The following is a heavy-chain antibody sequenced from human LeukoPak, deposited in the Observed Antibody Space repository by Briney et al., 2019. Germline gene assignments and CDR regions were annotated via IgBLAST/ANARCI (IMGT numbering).Heavy chain of an antibody. CDR2: IRYDGSNK. CDR1: GFTFSSYG. D-gene: IGHD6-19*01. CDR3: AKDRVSGIAVAGRSPETNWFDP. J-gene: IGHJ5*02. Sequence: GGSLRLSCAASGFTFSSYGMHWVRQAPGKGLEWVAFIRYDGSNKYYADSVKGRFTISRDNSKNTLYLQMNSLRAEDTAVYYCAKDRVSGIAVAGRSPETNWFDPWGQGTLVTVSS. V-gene: IGHV3-30*02.